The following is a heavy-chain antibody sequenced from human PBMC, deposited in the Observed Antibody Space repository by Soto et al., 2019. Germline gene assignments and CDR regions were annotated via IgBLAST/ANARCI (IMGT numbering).Heavy chain of an antibody. V-gene: IGHV4-39*07. Sequence: PSETLSLTCTVSGGSISSYYWSWIRQPPGKGLEWIGSIYYSGSTYYNPSLKSRVTISVDTSKNQFSLKLSSVTAADTAVYYCARLRRCYSGYDSDYYYGMDVWAQGTTVTVSS. CDR1: GGSISSYY. D-gene: IGHD5-12*01. CDR3: ARLRRCYSGYDSDYYYGMDV. CDR2: IYYSGST. J-gene: IGHJ6*02.